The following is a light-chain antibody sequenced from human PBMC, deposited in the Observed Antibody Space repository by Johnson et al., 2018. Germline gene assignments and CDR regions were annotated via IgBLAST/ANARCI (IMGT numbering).Light chain of an antibody. V-gene: IGLV1-51*02. CDR1: SSNIGNNY. CDR3: GTLDSSLSAGNV. Sequence: QSVLTQPPSVSAAPGQKVTISCSGSSSNIGNNYVSWYQQLPGTAPKLLIYENNKRPSGIPDRFSGSKSGTSATLGITGLQTGAEADYYCGTLDSSLSAGNVCGTGTKVTVL. CDR2: ENN. J-gene: IGLJ1*01.